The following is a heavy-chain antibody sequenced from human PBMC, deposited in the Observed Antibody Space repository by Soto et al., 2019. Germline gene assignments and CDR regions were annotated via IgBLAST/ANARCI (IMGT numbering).Heavy chain of an antibody. CDR3: AYSGYDSSYFDY. V-gene: IGHV1-69*02. CDR2: IIPILGIA. J-gene: IGHJ4*02. Sequence: QVQLVQSGAEVKKPGSSVKVSGKASGGTFSSYTISWVRQAPGQGLEWMGRIIPILGIANYAQKFQGRVTITADKSTSTAYMELSSLRSEDTAVYYCAYSGYDSSYFDYWGQGTLVTVSS. CDR1: GGTFSSYT. D-gene: IGHD5-12*01.